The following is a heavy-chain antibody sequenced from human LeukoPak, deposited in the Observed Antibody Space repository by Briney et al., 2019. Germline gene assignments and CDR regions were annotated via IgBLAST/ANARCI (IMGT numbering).Heavy chain of an antibody. CDR1: GFTFSSYS. Sequence: GGSLRLSCAASGFTFSSYSMNWVRQAPGKGPEWVSSISSSSSYIYYADSVKGRFTISRDNAKNSLYLQMNSLRAEDTAVYYCARVAYGSGSYYPDYYMDVWGKGTTVTVSS. J-gene: IGHJ6*03. CDR3: ARVAYGSGSYYPDYYMDV. V-gene: IGHV3-21*01. D-gene: IGHD3-10*01. CDR2: ISSSSSYI.